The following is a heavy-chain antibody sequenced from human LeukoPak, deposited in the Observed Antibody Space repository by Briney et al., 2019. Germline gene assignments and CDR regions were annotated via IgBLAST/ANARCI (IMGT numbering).Heavy chain of an antibody. D-gene: IGHD6-19*01. Sequence: GGSLRLSCAASGFTFDDYTMHWVRLAPGKGLEWVSLISWDGGSTYYADSVKGRFTISRDNSKNSLYLQMNSLRTGDTALYYCAKDGSGWYFFDYWGQGTLVTVSS. V-gene: IGHV3-43*01. J-gene: IGHJ4*02. CDR2: ISWDGGST. CDR1: GFTFDDYT. CDR3: AKDGSGWYFFDY.